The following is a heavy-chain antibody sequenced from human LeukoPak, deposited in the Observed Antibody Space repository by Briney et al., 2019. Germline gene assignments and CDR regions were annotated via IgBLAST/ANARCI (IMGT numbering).Heavy chain of an antibody. V-gene: IGHV3-30*04. CDR3: AKDHAGSGRAFEY. D-gene: IGHD3-10*01. CDR2: MSSDGINT. CDR1: GFTFRTSG. J-gene: IGHJ4*02. Sequence: PGTSLRLSCATSGFTFRTSGVHWVRQAPGKGLEWVALMSSDGINTDYADSVKGRFTVSRDSSKDILYLQMNSLRADDTAIYYCAKDHAGSGRAFEYWGQGTLVTVSS.